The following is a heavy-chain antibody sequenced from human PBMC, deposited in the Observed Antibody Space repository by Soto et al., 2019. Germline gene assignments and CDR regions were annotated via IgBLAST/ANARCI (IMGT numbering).Heavy chain of an antibody. V-gene: IGHV3-33*01. CDR1: GFTFSSYG. Sequence: LRLSCTASGFTFSSYGMHWVRQAPGKGLEWVAVIWYDGSNKYYADSVKGRFTIPRDNSKNTLYLQMNSLRAEDTAVYYCASTAYYNWFEPWGQGALVTVSS. CDR2: IWYDGSNK. CDR3: ASTAYYNWFEP. D-gene: IGHD1-26*01. J-gene: IGHJ5*02.